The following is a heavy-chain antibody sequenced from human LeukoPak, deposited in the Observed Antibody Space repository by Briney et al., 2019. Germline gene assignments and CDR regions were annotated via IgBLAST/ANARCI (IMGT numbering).Heavy chain of an antibody. CDR2: ISAGGSST. D-gene: IGHD3-16*01. J-gene: IGHJ3*01. Sequence: SGGSLRLSCAASGFSFSTYGMTWLRQAPGKGLEWASSISAGGSSTYYADPVKGRFTISRDNSKNTLFVQMNSLRGDDTAVYFCAKDTGQLGVRGVFDFWGEGTMVAVST. CDR1: GFSFSTYG. CDR3: AKDTGQLGVRGVFDF. V-gene: IGHV3-23*01.